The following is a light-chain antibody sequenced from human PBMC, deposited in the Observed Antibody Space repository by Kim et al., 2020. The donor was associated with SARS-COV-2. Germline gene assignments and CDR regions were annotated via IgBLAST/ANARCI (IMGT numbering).Light chain of an antibody. CDR1: QSISQS. V-gene: IGKV1-39*01. CDR2: AAS. Sequence: SASVGDRVTISCRASQSISQSLSWYQQKPGNAPKLLIYAASTLQSGVPSRFSGSGSATNFTLTISSLQPEDFATYHCQQSFSTPYTFGRGTKLEI. CDR3: QQSFSTPYT. J-gene: IGKJ2*01.